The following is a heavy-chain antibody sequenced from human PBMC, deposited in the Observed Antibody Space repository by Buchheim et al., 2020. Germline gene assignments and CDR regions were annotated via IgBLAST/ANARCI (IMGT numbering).Heavy chain of an antibody. D-gene: IGHD2-2*01. J-gene: IGHJ4*02. CDR1: GFTFSSYA. CDR2: ISGSGGNT. CDR3: AKGALVVVSAATLQPFDC. V-gene: IGHV3-23*01. Sequence: EVQLLESGGDLVQPGGTLRLSCAASGFTFSSYAMSWVRQAPRKGLEWVSTISGSGGNTYYADSVKGRFTISRDNSKNTVSLQMNSLRAEDTALYFCAKGALVVVSAATLQPFDCWGQGTL.